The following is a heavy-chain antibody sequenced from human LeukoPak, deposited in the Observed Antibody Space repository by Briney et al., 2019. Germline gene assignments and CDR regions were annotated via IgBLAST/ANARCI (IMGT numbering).Heavy chain of an antibody. V-gene: IGHV3-23*01. Sequence: GGSLRLSCAGSGFIFSDSAMSWVRQAPGKGLEWVSVISSTGRSTYYTDSMKGRFTVSRDNSKNTLYLQMNSLRAEDTAVYYCARNSGSNRPVDCWGQGTLVAVSS. D-gene: IGHD1-26*01. CDR1: GFIFSDSA. CDR2: ISSTGRST. J-gene: IGHJ4*02. CDR3: ARNSGSNRPVDC.